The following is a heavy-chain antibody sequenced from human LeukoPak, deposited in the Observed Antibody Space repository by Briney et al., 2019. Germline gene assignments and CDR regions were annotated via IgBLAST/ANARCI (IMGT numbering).Heavy chain of an antibody. Sequence: GGSLRLSCVASGFTFSSYAMGWVRQAPGKGLEWVSAISGSGVTTHYAGSVKGRFTISRDNSKSTLYLQMNSLRAEDTAIYFCAKGDFYDTTDLDYWGQGTLVTVSS. CDR1: GFTFSSYA. CDR3: AKGDFYDTTDLDY. V-gene: IGHV3-23*01. J-gene: IGHJ4*02. CDR2: ISGSGVTT. D-gene: IGHD2-21*02.